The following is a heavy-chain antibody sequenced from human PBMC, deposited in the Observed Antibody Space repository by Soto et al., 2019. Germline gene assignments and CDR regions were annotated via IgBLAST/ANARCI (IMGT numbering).Heavy chain of an antibody. CDR1: GFTFSNYW. CDR3: TTECQHRGCRYSDS. Sequence: EVQLVESGGGLVRPGGSLRLSCAASGFTFSNYWMHWVRQAPGKGLVWVSRTNEDGGTTNYADSVKGRFTISRDNAKSTLYLHMNGLRVEDTGVYYCTTECQHRGCRYSDSWGQGTLVTVSS. D-gene: IGHD3-22*01. V-gene: IGHV3-74*01. CDR2: TNEDGGTT. J-gene: IGHJ4*02.